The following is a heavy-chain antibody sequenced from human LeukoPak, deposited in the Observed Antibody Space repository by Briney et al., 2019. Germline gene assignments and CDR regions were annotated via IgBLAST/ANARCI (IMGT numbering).Heavy chain of an antibody. J-gene: IGHJ4*02. CDR2: INPSGGST. CDR1: GYTFTSYY. CDR3: ARDVSSGRSDFDY. Sequence: ASVKVSCKASGYTFTSYYMHWVRQAPGQGLEWMGIINPSGGSTSYAQKFQGRVTMTRDTSISTAYMELSRLRSDDTAVYYCARDVSSGRSDFDYWGQGTLVTVSS. V-gene: IGHV1-46*01. D-gene: IGHD2-15*01.